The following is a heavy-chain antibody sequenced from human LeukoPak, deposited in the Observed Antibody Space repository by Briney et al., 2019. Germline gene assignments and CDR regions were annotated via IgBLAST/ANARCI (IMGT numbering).Heavy chain of an antibody. J-gene: IGHJ4*02. CDR3: ARGVETTVTKWVLAYYMFDY. D-gene: IGHD4-17*01. V-gene: IGHV3-7*03. CDR1: GFTFSSYW. CDR2: IKQDGSEK. Sequence: GGSLRLSCAAPGFTFSSYWMSWVRQAPGKGLEWVANIKQDGSEKYYVDSVKGRFTISRDNAKNSLYLQMNSLRAEDTAVYYCARGVETTVTKWVLAYYMFDYWGQGTLVTVSS.